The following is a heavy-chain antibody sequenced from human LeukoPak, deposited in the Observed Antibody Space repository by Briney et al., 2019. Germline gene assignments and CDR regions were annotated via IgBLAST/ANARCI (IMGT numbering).Heavy chain of an antibody. Sequence: ASVKVSCKASGYTFTGYYMHWVRQAPGQGLEWMGGIIPIFGTANYAQKFQGRVTITADESTSTAYMELSSLRSEDTAVYYCAREGYCSSTSCYSYYWGQGTLVTVSS. CDR2: IIPIFGTA. D-gene: IGHD2-2*02. CDR3: AREGYCSSTSCYSYY. V-gene: IGHV1-69*13. CDR1: GYTFTGYY. J-gene: IGHJ4*02.